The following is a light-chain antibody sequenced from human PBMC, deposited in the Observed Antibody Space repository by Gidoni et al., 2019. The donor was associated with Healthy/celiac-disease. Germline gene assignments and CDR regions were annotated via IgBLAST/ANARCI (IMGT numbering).Light chain of an antibody. CDR2: DAF. Sequence: EIVLTQSLATLSLSPGDGAPLSCRASQIASRYLAWYQQKPDQAPRLLIYDAFNRPPGIRASFSGSGSGTDFALTISSLEPEEFAVYFCQQRRDWPPALTFGQGTRLEIK. CDR1: QIASRY. CDR3: QQRRDWPPALT. V-gene: IGKV3-11*01. J-gene: IGKJ5*01.